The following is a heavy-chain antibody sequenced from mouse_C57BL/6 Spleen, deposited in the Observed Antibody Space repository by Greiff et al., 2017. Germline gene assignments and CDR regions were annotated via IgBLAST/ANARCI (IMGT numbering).Heavy chain of an antibody. Sequence: VQVVESGAELVKPGASVKISCKASGYAFSSYWMNWVKQRPGKGLEWIGQIYPGDGDTNYNGKFKGKATLTADKSSSTAYMQLSSLTSEDSAVYFCARDGGFAYWGQGTLVTVSA. CDR1: GYAFSSYW. J-gene: IGHJ3*01. CDR2: IYPGDGDT. CDR3: ARDGGFAY. D-gene: IGHD2-3*01. V-gene: IGHV1-80*01.